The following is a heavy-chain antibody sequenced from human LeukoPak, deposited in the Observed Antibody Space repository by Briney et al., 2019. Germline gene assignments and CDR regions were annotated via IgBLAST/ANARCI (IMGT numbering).Heavy chain of an antibody. D-gene: IGHD3-22*01. J-gene: IGHJ4*02. CDR1: GFTFSSYG. CDR3: ARDALDYYDSSGYYSDY. CDR2: IRYDGSNK. Sequence: GGSLRLSCAASGFTFSSYGMHWVRQAPGKGLEWVAFIRYDGSNKYYADSVKGRFTISRDNSKNTLYLQMNSLRAEDTAVYYCARDALDYYDSSGYYSDYWGQGTLVTVSS. V-gene: IGHV3-30*02.